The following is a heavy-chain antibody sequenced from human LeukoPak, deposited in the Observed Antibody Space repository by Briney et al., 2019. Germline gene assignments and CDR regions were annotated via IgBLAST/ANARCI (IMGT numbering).Heavy chain of an antibody. Sequence: PSETLSLTCAAYGGSFSGYYWTWIRQSPGKGLEWIGEVTHRGVTHYSPSLRSRVAISLDTSRKEFSLSVSSVTAADTAVYYCARENRGRFFTGAYYYFLDVWGKGTTVTVSS. CDR3: ARENRGRFFTGAYYYFLDV. CDR2: VTHRGVT. D-gene: IGHD3-10*01. J-gene: IGHJ6*04. CDR1: GGSFSGYY. V-gene: IGHV4-34*01.